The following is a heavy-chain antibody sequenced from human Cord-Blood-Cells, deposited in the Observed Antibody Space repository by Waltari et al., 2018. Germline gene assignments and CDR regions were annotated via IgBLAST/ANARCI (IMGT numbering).Heavy chain of an antibody. CDR3: AREGIAAAGTSDY. J-gene: IGHJ4*02. CDR1: GFTFSSCW. CDR2: IKQDGSEK. D-gene: IGHD6-13*01. V-gene: IGHV3-7*01. Sequence: EVQLVESGGGLVQPGGSLRLSCAASGFTFSSCWMSWVRQAPGKGLEWVANIKQDGSEKYYVDSVKGRFTISRDNAKNSLYLQMNSLRAEDTAVYYCAREGIAAAGTSDYWGQGTLVTVSS.